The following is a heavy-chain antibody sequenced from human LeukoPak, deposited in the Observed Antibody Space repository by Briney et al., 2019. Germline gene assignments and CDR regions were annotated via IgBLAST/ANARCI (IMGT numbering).Heavy chain of an antibody. J-gene: IGHJ4*02. CDR3: ARHGRTVRGVIRYYFDY. D-gene: IGHD3-10*01. Sequence: PSETLSLTCTVSGGSISSYYWSWIRQPPGKGLEWIGYIYYSGSTNYNPSLKSRVTISVDTSKNQFSLKLSSVTAADTAVYYCARHGRTVRGVIRYYFDYWGQGTLVTVSS. V-gene: IGHV4-59*08. CDR2: IYYSGST. CDR1: GGSISSYY.